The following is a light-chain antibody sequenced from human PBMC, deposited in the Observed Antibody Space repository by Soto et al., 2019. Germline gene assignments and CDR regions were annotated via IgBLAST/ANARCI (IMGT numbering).Light chain of an antibody. CDR2: DVS. V-gene: IGLV2-14*01. CDR1: SSDVGGYDY. Sequence: QSVLTQPASVSGSPGQSITISCTGTSSDVGGYDYVSWYQQHPGKAPKLMIYDVSNRPSGVSNRFSGSKSGNTASLTISGLQAEDEADYYRSSYTSSGTPYVFGTGTKLTVL. J-gene: IGLJ1*01. CDR3: SSYTSSGTPYV.